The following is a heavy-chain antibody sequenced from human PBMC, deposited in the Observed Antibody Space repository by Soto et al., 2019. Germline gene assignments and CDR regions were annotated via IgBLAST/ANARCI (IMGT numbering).Heavy chain of an antibody. CDR2: IKPDGSEE. CDR1: GFTFSLYW. Sequence: EVQLVESGGGLVQPGGSLRLSCTASGFTFSLYWMTWVRQAPGRGLEWVAHIKPDGSEEDYVDSVKGRFTISRDTTKNSLYLQVTSLRVEDTAVYHCARTFGGDCSGDWCPSRYRHFDQWGQGTLVPVS. J-gene: IGHJ4*02. V-gene: IGHV3-7*05. D-gene: IGHD2-21*01. CDR3: ARTFGGDCSGDWCPSRYRHFDQ.